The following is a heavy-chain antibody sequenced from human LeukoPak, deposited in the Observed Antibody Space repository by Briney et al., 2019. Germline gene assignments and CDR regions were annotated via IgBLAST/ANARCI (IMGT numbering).Heavy chain of an antibody. J-gene: IGHJ6*04. V-gene: IGHV3-21*01. CDR1: GFTFSSYS. D-gene: IGHD3-10*02. CDR3: AELGITMIGGV. Sequence: GGSLRLSCAASGFTFSSYSMNWVRQAPGKGLEWVSSISSSGSYIYYADSVKGRFTISRDNAKNSLYLQMNSLRAEDTVVYYCAELGITMIGGVWGKGTTVTISS. CDR2: ISSSGSYI.